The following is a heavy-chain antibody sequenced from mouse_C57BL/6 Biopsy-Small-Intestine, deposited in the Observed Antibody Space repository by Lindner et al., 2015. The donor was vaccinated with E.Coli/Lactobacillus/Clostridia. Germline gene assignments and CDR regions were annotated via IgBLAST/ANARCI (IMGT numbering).Heavy chain of an antibody. D-gene: IGHD1-3*01. Sequence: VKVSCKASGYTFSTHAMNWVRQAPGQGLEWMGWINTNTGNPTYAQGFTGRFVFSLDTSISTAYLQISSLKAEDTAMYYCARDQGSVGATLGWDYWGQGTLVTVSS. V-gene: IGHV9-3*02. CDR2: INTNTGNP. J-gene: IGHJ4*01. CDR3: ARDQGSVGATLGWDY. CDR1: GYTFSTHA.